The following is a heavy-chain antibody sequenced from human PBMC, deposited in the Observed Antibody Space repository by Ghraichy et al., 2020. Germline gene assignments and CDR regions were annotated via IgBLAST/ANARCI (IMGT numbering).Heavy chain of an antibody. CDR2: IWYDGSNK. CDR3: ARDIDYYDSSGPDY. D-gene: IGHD3-22*01. V-gene: IGHV3-33*01. Sequence: GESLNISCAASGFTFSSYGMHWVRQAPGKGLEWVAVIWYDGSNKYYADSVKGRFTISRDNSKNTLYLQMNSLRAEDTAVYYCARDIDYYDSSGPDYWGQGTLVTVSS. J-gene: IGHJ4*02. CDR1: GFTFSSYG.